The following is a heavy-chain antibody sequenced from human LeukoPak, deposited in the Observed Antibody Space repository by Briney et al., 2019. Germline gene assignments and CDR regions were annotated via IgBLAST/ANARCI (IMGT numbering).Heavy chain of an antibody. CDR1: GFTFSSYA. Sequence: QPGGSLRLSCAASGFTFSSYAMHWVRQAPGKGLEWVAVISYDGSNKYYADSVKGRFTISRDNSKNTLYLQMNSLRAEDTAVYYCARETSSSSREFDYWGQGTLVTVSS. D-gene: IGHD6-13*01. V-gene: IGHV3-30-3*01. J-gene: IGHJ4*02. CDR2: ISYDGSNK. CDR3: ARETSSSSREFDY.